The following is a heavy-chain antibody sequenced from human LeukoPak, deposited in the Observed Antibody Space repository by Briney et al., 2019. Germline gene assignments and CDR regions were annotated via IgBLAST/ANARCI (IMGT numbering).Heavy chain of an antibody. J-gene: IGHJ5*02. D-gene: IGHD6-19*01. Sequence: GGSLRLSCAASGFTFSSYAMSWVRQAPGKGLEWVSAISGSGGSTYYADSVKGRFTISRDNSKNTLYLQMNSLRAEDTAVYYCARRHYSSGWWGFDPWGQGTLVTVSS. CDR2: ISGSGGST. V-gene: IGHV3-23*01. CDR3: ARRHYSSGWWGFDP. CDR1: GFTFSSYA.